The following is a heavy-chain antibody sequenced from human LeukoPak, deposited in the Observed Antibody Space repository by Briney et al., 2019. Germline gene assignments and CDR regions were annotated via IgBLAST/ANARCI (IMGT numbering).Heavy chain of an antibody. D-gene: IGHD7-27*01. J-gene: IGHJ4*02. CDR2: IIPIFGTA. CDR1: GGTFSSYA. CDR3: ARRADWGPFDF. V-gene: IGHV1-69*05. Sequence: SVKVSYKASGGTFSSYAISWVRQATGQGLEWMGGIIPIFGTANYAQKFQGRVTITTDESTSTAHVELSSLMSEDTAVYYCARRADWGPFDFWGQGTLVIVSS.